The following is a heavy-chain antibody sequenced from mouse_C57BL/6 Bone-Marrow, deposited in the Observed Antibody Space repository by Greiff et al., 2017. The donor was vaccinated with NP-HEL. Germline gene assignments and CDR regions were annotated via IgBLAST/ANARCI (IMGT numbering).Heavy chain of an antibody. CDR3: ARPLRRVWYFDV. CDR2: INPNNGGT. Sequence: EVQLQQSGPELVKPGASVKIPCKASGYTFTDYNMDWVKQSHGKSLEWIGDINPNNGGTNYNQKFKGKATLTVDKSSSTAYMELRSLTSEDTAVYYCARPLRRVWYFDVWGTGTTVTVSS. J-gene: IGHJ1*03. V-gene: IGHV1-18*01. CDR1: GYTFTDYN. D-gene: IGHD2-12*01.